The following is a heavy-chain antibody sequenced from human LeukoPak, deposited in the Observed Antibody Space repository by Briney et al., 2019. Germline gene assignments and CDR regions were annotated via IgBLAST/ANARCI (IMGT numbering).Heavy chain of an antibody. J-gene: IGHJ4*02. D-gene: IGHD3-22*01. CDR1: GFTFSSYG. CDR3: AKDRELTYYYDSSGYAFDY. CDR2: IWYDGSNK. Sequence: PRGSLRLSCAASGFTFSSYGMHWVRQAPGKGLEWVAVIWYDGSNKYYADSVKGRFTISRDNSKNTLYLQMNSLRAEDTAVYYCAKDRELTYYYDSSGYAFDYWGQGTLVTVSS. V-gene: IGHV3-33*06.